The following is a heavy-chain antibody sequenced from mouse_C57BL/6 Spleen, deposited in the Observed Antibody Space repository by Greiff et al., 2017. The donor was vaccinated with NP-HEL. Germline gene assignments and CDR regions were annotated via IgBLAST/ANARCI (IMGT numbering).Heavy chain of an antibody. CDR3: ARKGYDDGYWYFDV. CDR1: GYTFTSYW. J-gene: IGHJ1*03. CDR2: IDPSDSET. Sequence: QVQLKESGAELVRPGSSVKLSCKASGYTFTSYWMHWVKQRPIQGLEWIGNIDPSDSETHYNQKFKDKATLTVDKSSSTAYMQLSSLTSEDSAFYYCARKGYDDGYWYFDVWGTGTTVTVSS. D-gene: IGHD2-2*01. V-gene: IGHV1-52*01.